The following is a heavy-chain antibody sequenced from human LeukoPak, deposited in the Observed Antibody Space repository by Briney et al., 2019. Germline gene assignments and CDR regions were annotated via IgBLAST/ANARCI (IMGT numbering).Heavy chain of an antibody. Sequence: GGSLRLSYAPSGFPFETNAMSWVRQAPGKGLEWVATIGNTETFYADSVTGRFTISRDNSKNTVNLQMNRLRVEDTAIYYCAKDWIQFNRVFDCFDSWGQGTLVTVSS. J-gene: IGHJ4*02. CDR1: GFPFETNA. CDR3: AKDWIQFNRVFDCFDS. CDR2: IGNTET. V-gene: IGHV3-23*01. D-gene: IGHD5-18*01.